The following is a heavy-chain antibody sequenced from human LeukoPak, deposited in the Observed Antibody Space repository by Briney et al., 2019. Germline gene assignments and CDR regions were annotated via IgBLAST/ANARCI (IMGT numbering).Heavy chain of an antibody. V-gene: IGHV4-38-2*02. CDR3: ARDSGGGSPDY. CDR2: IYHSGST. Sequence: PPETLSLTCAVSGYSIRSGYYWGWIRQPPGKGLEWIGSIYHSGSTYYNPSLKRRVTISVETSKNKFSLKLSSVTAADTAVYYWARDSGGGSPDYWGQGTLVTVSS. CDR1: GYSIRSGYY. J-gene: IGHJ4*02. D-gene: IGHD3-16*01.